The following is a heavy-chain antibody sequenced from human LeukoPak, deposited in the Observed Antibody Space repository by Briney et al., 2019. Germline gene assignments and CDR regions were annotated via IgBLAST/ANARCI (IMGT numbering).Heavy chain of an antibody. Sequence: PSETLSLTRAVSGGSFNGDYWSWVRQPPGKGLEWVGEINHSGRTNYKPSLKSRVTISVDTSKNQFSLKLSSVTAADTAVYYCARAGWYEKLTPNWGQGTLVTVSS. CDR1: GGSFNGDY. CDR3: ARAGWYEKLTPN. J-gene: IGHJ4*02. V-gene: IGHV4-34*01. CDR2: INHSGRT. D-gene: IGHD6-19*01.